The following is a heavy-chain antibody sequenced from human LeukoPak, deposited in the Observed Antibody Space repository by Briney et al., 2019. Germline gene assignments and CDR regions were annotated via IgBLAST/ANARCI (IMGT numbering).Heavy chain of an antibody. V-gene: IGHV1-2*02. CDR1: GHTFTGYY. CDR3: ARDSYWYGGSYLLDY. CDR2: INPNSGGT. J-gene: IGHJ4*02. D-gene: IGHD1-26*01. Sequence: ASVKVSCKASGHTFTGYYMHWVRQAPGQGLEWMGWINPNSGGTNYAQKFQGRVTMTRDTSISTAYMELSRLRSDDTAVYYCARDSYWYGGSYLLDYWGQGTLVTVSS.